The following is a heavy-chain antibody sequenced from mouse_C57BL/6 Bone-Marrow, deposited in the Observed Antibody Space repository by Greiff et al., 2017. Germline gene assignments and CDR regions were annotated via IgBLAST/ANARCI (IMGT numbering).Heavy chain of an antibody. CDR2: ISYDGSN. CDR3: ARDGRLRRRDD. J-gene: IGHJ2*01. CDR1: GYSITSGYY. Sequence: EVKLVESGPGLVKPSQSLSLTCSVTGYSITSGYYWNWIRQFPGNKLEWMGYISYDGSNNYNPSLTNRISITRDTSKNQYFLKLNSVTTEDTARYCCARDGRLRRRDDWGQGTTLTVSS. V-gene: IGHV3-6*01. D-gene: IGHD2-2*01.